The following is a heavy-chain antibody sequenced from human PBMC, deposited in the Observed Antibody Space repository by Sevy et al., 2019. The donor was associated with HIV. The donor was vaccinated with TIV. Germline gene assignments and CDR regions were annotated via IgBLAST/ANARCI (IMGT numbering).Heavy chain of an antibody. V-gene: IGHV3-48*02. D-gene: IGHD3-22*01. CDR1: GFTFSSYS. CDR3: AREYYYDSSGYGY. J-gene: IGHJ4*02. CDR2: ISSSSSTI. Sequence: GGSLRLSCAASGFTFSSYSMNWVRQAPGKGLEWVSYISSSSSTIYYADSVKGRFTISRDNAKNSLYLQMNSLRDDDTAVYYCAREYYYDSSGYGYWGQGTLVTVSS.